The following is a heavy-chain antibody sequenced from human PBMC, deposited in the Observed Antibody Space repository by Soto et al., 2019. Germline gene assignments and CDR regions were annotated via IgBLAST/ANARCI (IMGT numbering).Heavy chain of an antibody. CDR2: IIPLFGKS. V-gene: IGHV1-69*05. CDR1: GGSFSNSG. J-gene: IGHJ4*02. D-gene: IGHD2-21*01. Sequence: QVQLVQSGPEVTKPGSSVKVSCKASGGSFSNSGISWVRQAPGQGLQWIGGIIPLFGKSDYRQEFQGRVTLTTDESKTTAYMELSSLRSEDSATSSCAKDRAGDMGLWGQGTLVTVSS. CDR3: AKDRAGDMGL.